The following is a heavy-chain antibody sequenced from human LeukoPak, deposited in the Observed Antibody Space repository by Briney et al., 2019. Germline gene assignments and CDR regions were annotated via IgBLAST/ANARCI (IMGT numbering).Heavy chain of an antibody. CDR2: IKYDGSEK. J-gene: IGHJ5*02. V-gene: IGHV3-7*04. D-gene: IGHD2-15*01. CDR3: ARDRRRGGSCYQFDP. CDR1: GFTFSSYW. Sequence: GGSLRLSCAASGFTFSSYWMSWVRQAPGKGLEWVANIKYDGSEKYYADSVKGRFTISRDNAKNSLYLQMTSLRADDTAVYYCARDRRRGGSCYQFDPWGQGTLVTVSS.